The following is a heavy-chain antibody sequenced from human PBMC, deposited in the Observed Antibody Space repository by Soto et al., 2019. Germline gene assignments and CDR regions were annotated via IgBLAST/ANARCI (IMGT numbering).Heavy chain of an antibody. CDR2: IYYSGST. CDR1: GGSISSYY. V-gene: IGHV4-59*08. CDR3: ARLSVFSPTYYFDY. Sequence: SETLSLTCTVSGGSISSYYWSWIRQPPGKGLEWIGYIYYSGSTNYNPSLKSRVTISVDTSKNQFSLKLSSVTAADTAVYYCARLSVFSPTYYFDYWGQGTLVTVSS. D-gene: IGHD1-20*01. J-gene: IGHJ4*02.